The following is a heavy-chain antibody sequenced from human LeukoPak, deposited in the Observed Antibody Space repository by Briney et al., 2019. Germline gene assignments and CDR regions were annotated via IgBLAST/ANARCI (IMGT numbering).Heavy chain of an antibody. CDR2: INHNGNVN. D-gene: IGHD3-16*01. V-gene: IGHV3-7*03. J-gene: IGHJ6*02. CDR1: GLTFSNAY. CDR3: ARGGGLDV. Sequence: GGSLRLSCAASGLTFSNAYMNWVRQAPGKGLEWVASINHNGNVNYYVDSVKGRFTISRDNAKNSLCLQMSNLRAEDTAVYFCARGGGLDVWGQGATVTVSS.